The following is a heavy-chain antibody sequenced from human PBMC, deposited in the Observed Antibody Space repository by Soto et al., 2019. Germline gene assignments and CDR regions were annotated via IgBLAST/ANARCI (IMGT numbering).Heavy chain of an antibody. D-gene: IGHD2-2*01. Sequence: ASVKVSCKASGYTFTNYGISWVRQAPGQGLEWMGIINVYNGNTNYAQKVQGRVTMTRDTSTSTVYMELSSLRSEDTAVYYCARGPATAPDAYWGLGTLVTVSS. CDR1: GYTFTNYG. J-gene: IGHJ4*02. CDR3: ARGPATAPDAY. CDR2: INVYNGNT. V-gene: IGHV1-18*01.